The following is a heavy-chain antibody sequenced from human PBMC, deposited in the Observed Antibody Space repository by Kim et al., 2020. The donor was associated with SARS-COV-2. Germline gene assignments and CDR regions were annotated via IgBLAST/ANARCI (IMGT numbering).Heavy chain of an antibody. J-gene: IGHJ5*02. V-gene: IGHV1-8*01. D-gene: IGHD4-17*01. CDR3: ARDRGNYGDPGGFDP. Sequence: QKFQGRVTMTRNTSISTAYMELSSLRSEDTAVYYCARDRGNYGDPGGFDPWGQGTLVTVPS.